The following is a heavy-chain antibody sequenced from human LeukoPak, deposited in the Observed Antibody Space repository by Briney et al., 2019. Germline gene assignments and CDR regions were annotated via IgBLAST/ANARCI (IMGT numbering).Heavy chain of an antibody. CDR1: GGSISSYY. Sequence: SETLSLTCTVSGGSISSYYWSWIRQPPGKGLEWIGYIYYSGSTNYNPSLKSRVTISVDTSKNQFSLKLSSVTAADTAVYYCARDHGYSSSWYESNWFDPWGQGTLVTVSS. V-gene: IGHV4-59*12. CDR3: ARDHGYSSSWYESNWFDP. CDR2: IYYSGST. D-gene: IGHD6-13*01. J-gene: IGHJ5*02.